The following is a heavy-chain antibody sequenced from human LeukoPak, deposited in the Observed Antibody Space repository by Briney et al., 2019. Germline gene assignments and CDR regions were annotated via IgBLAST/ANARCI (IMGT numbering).Heavy chain of an antibody. CDR3: ARHRYYYRSGSYYGAPYYMDV. V-gene: IGHV4-4*07. J-gene: IGHJ6*03. Sequence: SETLSLTCTVSGDSISRYYWSWIRQPAGKGLEWIGLIYNGGIITYNPSLKSRVTMSIDTSNNQFSLRLRFVTAADTAVYYCARHRYYYRSGSYYGAPYYMDVWGKGTTVTISS. D-gene: IGHD3-10*01. CDR2: IYNGGII. CDR1: GDSISRYY.